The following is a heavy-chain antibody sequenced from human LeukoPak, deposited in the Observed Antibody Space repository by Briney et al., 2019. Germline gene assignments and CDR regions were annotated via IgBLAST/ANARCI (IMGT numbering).Heavy chain of an antibody. CDR2: TYYRSKWYN. CDR1: GDSVSSNSVA. CDR3: ARVGSTAYFDS. V-gene: IGHV6-1*01. Sequence: SQTLSLTCAISGDSVSSNSVAWNWIRQPPSRGLEWLGRTYYRSKWYNDYAVSVRSRVTINADTSKNQFSLQLNSVIPEDTAVYYCARVGSTAYFDSWGQGTLVTVSS. D-gene: IGHD6-13*01. J-gene: IGHJ4*02.